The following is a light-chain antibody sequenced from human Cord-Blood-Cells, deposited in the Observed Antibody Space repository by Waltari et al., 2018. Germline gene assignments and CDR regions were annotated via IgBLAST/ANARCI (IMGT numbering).Light chain of an antibody. Sequence: QSVLTQPPSASGTPGQRVTISCSGSSSNFGRNYVNWYQQPPGTAPNHRSYRNKQRPSGVPDRFSGSKSGTSASLAISGLRSEDEADYYCAAWDDSLSGRVFGGGTKLTVL. CDR2: RNK. CDR1: SSNFGRNY. CDR3: AAWDDSLSGRV. V-gene: IGLV1-47*01. J-gene: IGLJ3*02.